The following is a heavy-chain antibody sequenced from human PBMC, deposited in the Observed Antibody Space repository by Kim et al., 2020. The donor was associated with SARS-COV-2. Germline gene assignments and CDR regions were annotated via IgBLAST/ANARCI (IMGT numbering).Heavy chain of an antibody. Sequence: GGSLRLSCAASGFTFSNAWMSWVRQAPGKGLEWVGRIKSKTDGGTTDYAAPVKGRFTISRDDSKNTLYLQMNSVKTDDTAVYYCTTEKGDYDFWNTYDSGVDSWGQGTLVTVSS. D-gene: IGHD3-3*01. CDR1: GFTFSNAW. CDR3: TTEKGDYDFWNTYDSGVDS. V-gene: IGHV3-15*01. J-gene: IGHJ4*02. CDR2: IKSKTDGGTT.